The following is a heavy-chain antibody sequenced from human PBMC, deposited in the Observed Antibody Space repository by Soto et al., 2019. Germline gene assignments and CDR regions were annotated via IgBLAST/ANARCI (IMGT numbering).Heavy chain of an antibody. CDR1: DSTIRRYA. CDR2: ITGNSARI. J-gene: IGHJ3*01. V-gene: IGHV3-23*01. CDR3: AKNGDFDYDAFDV. Sequence: GGSLRLSCAASDSTIRRYAMSWVRQAPGKGLEWASGITGNSARIYYADSVKGRFSISRDNSKNTLYLQMDTRRAEDTAVYYCAKNGDFDYDAFDVWGQGTVVTVSS. D-gene: IGHD3-16*01.